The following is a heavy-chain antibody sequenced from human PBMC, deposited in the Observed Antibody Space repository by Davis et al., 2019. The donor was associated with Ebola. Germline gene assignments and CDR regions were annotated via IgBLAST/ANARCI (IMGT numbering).Heavy chain of an antibody. CDR1: GYTFTSYY. CDR3: ARGLLGATWFFDY. D-gene: IGHD1-26*01. J-gene: IGHJ4*02. Sequence: SVKVSCKASGYTFTSYYMHWVRQAPGQGLEWMGRIIPILGISNYAQKFQGRVTITADKSTSTAYMELSSLRSEDTAVYFCARGLLGATWFFDYWGQGTLVTVSS. V-gene: IGHV1-69*04. CDR2: IIPILGIS.